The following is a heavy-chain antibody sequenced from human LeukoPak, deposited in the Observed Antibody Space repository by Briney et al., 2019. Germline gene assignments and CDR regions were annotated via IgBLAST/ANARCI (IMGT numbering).Heavy chain of an antibody. CDR2: INGDGRNI. CDR3: TRDLMDYDVSTGLHHYYMDV. V-gene: IGHV3-74*01. Sequence: GGSLRLSCVASGFTFSSYWMHWVRQDPRKGLVWVPRINGDGRNINYADSVRGRFTISRDNAKNTLYLQMNTLRVEDTAVYYCTRDLMDYDVSTGLHHYYMDVWGQGTTVTVSS. J-gene: IGHJ6*02. D-gene: IGHD3-9*01. CDR1: GFTFSSYW.